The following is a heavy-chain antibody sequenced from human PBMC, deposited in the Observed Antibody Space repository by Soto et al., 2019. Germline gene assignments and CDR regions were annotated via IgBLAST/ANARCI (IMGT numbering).Heavy chain of an antibody. CDR3: ARETIGYCSGRSCYPYYYYYGMDV. CDR1: GFTFSSYW. Sequence: PGVSLRLSCAASGFTFSSYWMHWVRQAPGKGQVWVSRINSDVSSTSYADSVKGRFTNSRDNAKNTLYLQMNSLRAEDTAVYYCARETIGYCSGRSCYPYYYYYGMDVWGQGTTVTVTS. J-gene: IGHJ6*02. V-gene: IGHV3-74*01. CDR2: INSDVSST. D-gene: IGHD2-15*01.